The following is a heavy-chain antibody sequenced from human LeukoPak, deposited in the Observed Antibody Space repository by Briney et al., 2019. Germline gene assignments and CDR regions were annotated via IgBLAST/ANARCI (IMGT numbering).Heavy chain of an antibody. CDR2: ISSSSSYI. V-gene: IGHV3-21*01. J-gene: IGHJ4*02. CDR3: AREYLGYCSSTSCSHFDY. Sequence: PGGSLRLSCAASGFTFSSYSMNWVRQAPGKGLEWVSSISSSSSYIYYADSVKGRFTISGDNAKNSLYLQMNSLRAEDTAVYYCAREYLGYCSSTSCSHFDYWGQGTLVTVSS. CDR1: GFTFSSYS. D-gene: IGHD2-2*01.